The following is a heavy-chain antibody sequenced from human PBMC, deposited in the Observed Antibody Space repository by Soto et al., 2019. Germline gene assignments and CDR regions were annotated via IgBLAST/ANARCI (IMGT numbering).Heavy chain of an antibody. CDR3: ARVERGTATTVVDAFDI. Sequence: QVQLQQWGAGLLKPSETLSLTCAVYGGFVSSGSYYWSWIRQPPGKGLEWIGEMSHSGGTHFNPSLKSGVTISVDTSKNQFSLKMSSVTAADTVLYYCARVERGTATTVVDAFDIWGPGTMVTVSS. CDR1: GGFVSSGSYY. CDR2: MSHSGGT. V-gene: IGHV4-34*01. D-gene: IGHD1-1*01. J-gene: IGHJ3*02.